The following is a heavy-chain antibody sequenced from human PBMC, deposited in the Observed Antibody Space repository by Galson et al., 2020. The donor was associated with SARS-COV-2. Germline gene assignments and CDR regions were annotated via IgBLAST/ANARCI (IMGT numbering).Heavy chain of an antibody. CDR3: ARGLGYCSVGSCYSKYSLYYGMDV. J-gene: IGHJ6*02. Sequence: ASVKVSCKASGYTFASYDISWVRQATGQGLEWMGWMTPNSGDTGYAQKFQGRVTMTRNTSTNTAYMELSSLRSEDTAMYYCARGLGYCSVGSCYSKYSLYYGMDVWGQGTTVTVSS. V-gene: IGHV1-8*01. CDR2: MTPNSGDT. D-gene: IGHD2-15*01. CDR1: GYTFASYD.